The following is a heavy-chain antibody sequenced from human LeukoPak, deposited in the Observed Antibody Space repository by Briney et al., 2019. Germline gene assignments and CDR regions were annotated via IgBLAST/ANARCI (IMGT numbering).Heavy chain of an antibody. J-gene: IGHJ4*02. CDR3: ARDTSSLDSSYGY. D-gene: IGHD3-22*01. Sequence: ASVKVSCKASGYTFTSYAMHWVRQAPGQRLEWMGWINAGNGNTKYSQKFQGRVTMTTDTSTSTAYMELRSLRSDDTAEYYCARDTSSLDSSYGYWGQGTLVTVSS. V-gene: IGHV1-3*01. CDR2: INAGNGNT. CDR1: GYTFTSYA.